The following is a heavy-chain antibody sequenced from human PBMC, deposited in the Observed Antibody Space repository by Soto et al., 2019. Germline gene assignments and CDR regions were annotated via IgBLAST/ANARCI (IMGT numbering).Heavy chain of an antibody. CDR3: ARGPGGYGEYRFDY. CDR1: GGSISSGGYY. V-gene: IGHV4-31*03. J-gene: IGHJ4*02. D-gene: IGHD4-17*01. CDR2: IYYSGST. Sequence: SETLSLTCTVSGGSISSGGYYWSWIRQHPGKGLEWIGYIYYSGSTYYNPSLKSRVTISVDTSKNQFSLKLSSVTAADTAVYYCARGPGGYGEYRFDYCGQGTLVTVSS.